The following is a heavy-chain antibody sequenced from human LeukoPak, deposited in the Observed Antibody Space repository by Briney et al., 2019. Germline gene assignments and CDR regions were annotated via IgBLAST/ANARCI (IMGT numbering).Heavy chain of an antibody. J-gene: IGHJ1*01. CDR2: IYHSGYT. Sequence: SETLSLTCAVYGGSFSGYYWSWIRQPPGKELEWIGEIYHSGYTNYNPSLKSRVAISVDTSNNQFSLKLSSVTAADTPVYYCARGYDYVWGSYRYDSAEYFQQWGQGTLVTVSS. D-gene: IGHD3-16*02. CDR3: ARGYDYVWGSYRYDSAEYFQQ. V-gene: IGHV4-34*01. CDR1: GGSFSGYY.